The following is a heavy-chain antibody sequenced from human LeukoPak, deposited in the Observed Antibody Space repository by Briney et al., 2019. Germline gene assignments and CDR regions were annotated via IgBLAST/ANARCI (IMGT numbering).Heavy chain of an antibody. Sequence: PGGSLRLSCAASGFTFSSYWMSWVRQAPGKGLEWVANIKQDGSEKYYVDSVKGRFTISRDNAKNSLYLQMNSLRAEDTAVYYCARDLQGRVDAFDIWGQGTMVTVSS. CDR1: GFTFSSYW. J-gene: IGHJ3*02. CDR3: ARDLQGRVDAFDI. D-gene: IGHD3-10*01. V-gene: IGHV3-7*03. CDR2: IKQDGSEK.